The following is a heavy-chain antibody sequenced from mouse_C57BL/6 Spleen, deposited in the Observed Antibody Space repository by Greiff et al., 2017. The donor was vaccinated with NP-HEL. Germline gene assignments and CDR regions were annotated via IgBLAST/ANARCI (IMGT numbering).Heavy chain of an antibody. Sequence: QVQLQQSGPELVKPGASVKISCKASGYAFSSYWMNWVKQRPGKGLELIGRIYPGDGDTNYNGKFKGKATLTADKSSSTAYMQLSSLTSEDYAVYFCASSSQLLQQDFDYWGQGTTLTVSS. CDR1: GYAFSSYW. CDR2: IYPGDGDT. J-gene: IGHJ2*01. V-gene: IGHV1-82*01. CDR3: ASSSQLLQQDFDY. D-gene: IGHD1-1*01.